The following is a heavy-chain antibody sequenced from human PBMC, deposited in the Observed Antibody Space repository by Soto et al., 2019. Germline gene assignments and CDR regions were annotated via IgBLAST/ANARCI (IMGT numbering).Heavy chain of an antibody. D-gene: IGHD3-9*01. Sequence: ASVKVSCKASGYTFTSYGISWVRQAPGQGLEWMGWISAYNGNTNYAQKLQGRVTMTTDTSTSTAYMELRSLRSDDTAVYYCARYYDILTGFKGYYYYYMDVWGKGTTVTVS. J-gene: IGHJ6*03. CDR1: GYTFTSYG. CDR3: ARYYDILTGFKGYYYYYMDV. V-gene: IGHV1-18*01. CDR2: ISAYNGNT.